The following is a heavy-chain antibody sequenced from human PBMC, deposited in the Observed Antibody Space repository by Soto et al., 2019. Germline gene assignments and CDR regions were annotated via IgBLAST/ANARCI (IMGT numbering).Heavy chain of an antibody. CDR3: ASWELLTGFDY. J-gene: IGHJ4*02. CDR1: GFTFSTSE. Sequence: PGGSLRLSCAASGFTFSTSELSWVRQAPGKGLEWVSYISSSGSTIYYADSVKGRFTISRDNAKKSLYLQMNSLRAADTAVYYCASWELLTGFDYWGQGTLVTVSS. D-gene: IGHD1-26*01. CDR2: ISSSGSTI. V-gene: IGHV3-48*03.